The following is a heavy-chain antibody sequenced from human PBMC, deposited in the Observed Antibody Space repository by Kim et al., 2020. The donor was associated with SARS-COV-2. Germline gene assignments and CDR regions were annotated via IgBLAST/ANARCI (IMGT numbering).Heavy chain of an antibody. Sequence: GGSLRLSCAASGFTFSSYSMNWVRQAPGKGLEWVSSISSSSDYEYYADSVKGRITTSRENAKNLLFLQMNSLRADDTVVYYCAREGFDSSGQTAAFDIWGQGTMVTASS. CDR2: ISSSSDYE. J-gene: IGHJ3*02. V-gene: IGHV3-21*01. D-gene: IGHD3-22*01. CDR1: GFTFSSYS. CDR3: AREGFDSSGQTAAFDI.